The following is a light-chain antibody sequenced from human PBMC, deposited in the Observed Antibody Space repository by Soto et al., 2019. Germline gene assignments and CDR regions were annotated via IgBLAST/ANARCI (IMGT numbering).Light chain of an antibody. CDR3: GSYTGSITYV. CDR1: TSDFGGYNY. V-gene: IGLV2-14*01. CDR2: EVT. Sequence: QPALTQPASVSGPLGQSITISCTGTTSDFGGYNYVSWYQQHPGKAPILMIYEVTERPSGVSTRYSGSKSGNTASLTISRLQVEDEAEYYCGSYTGSITYVLGTGTKVTVL. J-gene: IGLJ1*01.